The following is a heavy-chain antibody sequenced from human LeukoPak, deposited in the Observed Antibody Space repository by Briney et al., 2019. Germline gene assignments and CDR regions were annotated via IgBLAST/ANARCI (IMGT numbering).Heavy chain of an antibody. V-gene: IGHV3-73*01. J-gene: IGHJ4*02. CDR3: TRHFPDYDILTGYYIFDY. Sequence: SGGSLKLSCAASGFTFSGSAMHWVRQASGKGLEWVGRIRSKANNYATAYAASVKGRFTISRDDSKNTAYLQMNSLKTEDTAVYYCTRHFPDYDILTGYYIFDYWGQGTLVTVSS. CDR2: IRSKANNYAT. CDR1: GFTFSGSA. D-gene: IGHD3-9*01.